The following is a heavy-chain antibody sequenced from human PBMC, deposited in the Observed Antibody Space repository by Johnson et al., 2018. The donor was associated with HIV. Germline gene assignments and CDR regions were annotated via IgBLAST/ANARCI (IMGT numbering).Heavy chain of an antibody. CDR2: ISGSGGST. D-gene: IGHD3-16*01. CDR3: ARRGRRADDAFDI. J-gene: IGHJ3*02. V-gene: IGHV3-23*04. Sequence: VQLVESGGGVVQPGGSLRLSCAASGFNFSNYAMTWVRQAPGKGLEWVSSISGSGGSTYFADSVKGRFTISRDNSKNTLYLQMNSLRAEDTAVYYCARRGRRADDAFDIWGQGTMVTVSS. CDR1: GFNFSNYA.